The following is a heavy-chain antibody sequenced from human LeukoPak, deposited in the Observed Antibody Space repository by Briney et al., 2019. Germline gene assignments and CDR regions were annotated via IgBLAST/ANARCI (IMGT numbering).Heavy chain of an antibody. CDR3: ARDFNNWNDNWFDP. Sequence: PSGGSLRLSCAASGFTVSSNYMSWVRQAPGKGLEWVSVIYSGGSTYYADSVKGRFTISRDKSKNTLYLQMNSLRAEETGVYYCARDFNNWNDNWFDPWGQGTLVTVSS. D-gene: IGHD1-1*01. V-gene: IGHV3-53*01. J-gene: IGHJ5*02. CDR1: GFTVSSNY. CDR2: IYSGGST.